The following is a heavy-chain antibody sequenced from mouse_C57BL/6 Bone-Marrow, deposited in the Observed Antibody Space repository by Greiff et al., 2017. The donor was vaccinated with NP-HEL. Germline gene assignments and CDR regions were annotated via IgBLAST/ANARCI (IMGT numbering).Heavy chain of an antibody. J-gene: IGHJ1*03. CDR3: ARDPYYYGSSYDWYFDV. Sequence: EVQVVESGGGLVQSGRSLRLSCATSGFTFSDFYMEWVRQAPGKGLEWIAASRNKANDYTTEYSASVKGRFIVSRDTSQSILYLQMNALRAEDTAIYYCARDPYYYGSSYDWYFDVWGTGTTVTVSS. V-gene: IGHV7-1*01. CDR2: SRNKANDYTT. D-gene: IGHD1-1*01. CDR1: GFTFSDFY.